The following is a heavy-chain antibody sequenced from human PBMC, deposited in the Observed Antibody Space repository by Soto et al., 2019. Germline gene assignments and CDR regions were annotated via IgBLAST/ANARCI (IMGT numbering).Heavy chain of an antibody. V-gene: IGHV3-23*01. CDR1: ELTFGEDA. D-gene: IGHD3-10*01. CDR2: ISGSGGIT. J-gene: IGHJ6*02. CDR3: AKGLLIMVRKVIIPPQYYYGMDV. Sequence: GVXRRLSGAASELTFGEDAGSWVRHAPGKGLDWVSAISGSGGITYYEDSVKGRFTISRDNAKNTLYLQMNSLRAEDTAVYYCAKGLLIMVRKVIIPPQYYYGMDVWVQGTTVTVSS.